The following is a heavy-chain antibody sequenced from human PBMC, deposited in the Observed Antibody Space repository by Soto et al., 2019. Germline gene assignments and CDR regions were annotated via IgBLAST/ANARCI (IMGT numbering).Heavy chain of an antibody. J-gene: IGHJ4*02. CDR3: DQDLLWGQSDY. CDR1: GFTFSRYW. V-gene: IGHV3-74*03. D-gene: IGHD3-16*01. Sequence: EVQLVESGGGLVQPGGSLRLSCAVSGFTFSRYWMHWFRQDPGNGLVWVSSINTDGTNTQYADSVRGRFTVSRDNAKNTVYLQMISLRSEDTAVYYCDQDLLWGQSDYWGQGTLVVVSS. CDR2: INTDGTNT.